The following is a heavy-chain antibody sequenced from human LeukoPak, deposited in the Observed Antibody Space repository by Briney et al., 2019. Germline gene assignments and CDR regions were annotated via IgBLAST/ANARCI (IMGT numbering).Heavy chain of an antibody. D-gene: IGHD6-19*01. V-gene: IGHV4-39*01. Sequence: SETLSLTCTVSGGSISSSSSYWGWIRQPPGKGLEWIGSIYYSGSTYYNPSLKSRVTISVDTSKNQFSLKLSSVTAADTAVYYCARRVVAGDVYYFDYWGQGTLVTVSS. CDR2: IYYSGST. CDR1: GGSISSSSSY. J-gene: IGHJ4*02. CDR3: ARRVVAGDVYYFDY.